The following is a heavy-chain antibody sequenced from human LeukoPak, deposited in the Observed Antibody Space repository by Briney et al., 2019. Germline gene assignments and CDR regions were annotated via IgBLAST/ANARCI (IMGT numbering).Heavy chain of an antibody. D-gene: IGHD6-19*01. J-gene: IGHJ4*02. V-gene: IGHV3-13*01. Sequence: PGGSLRLSCAASGFTFSSYDMHWVRQATGKGLEWVSAIGTAGDTYYPGSVKGRFTISRENAKNSLYLQMNSLRAGDTAVYYCARGKYSSGWNPYYFDYWGQGTLVTVSS. CDR3: ARGKYSSGWNPYYFDY. CDR1: GFTFSSYD. CDR2: IGTAGDT.